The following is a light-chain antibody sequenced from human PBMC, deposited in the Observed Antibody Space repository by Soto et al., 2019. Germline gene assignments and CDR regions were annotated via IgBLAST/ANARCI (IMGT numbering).Light chain of an antibody. V-gene: IGLV1-40*01. J-gene: IGLJ1*01. CDR3: QSYDDSLSVHYV. Sequence: QSVLTQPPSASGAPGQRVTISCTGSSSNIGSTYDVQWYQQLPGTAPKLLIHGNTDRPSGVPDRFSGSKSGTSASLAITGLQADDEADYYCQSYDDSLSVHYVFGTGTKVT. CDR2: GNT. CDR1: SSNIGSTYD.